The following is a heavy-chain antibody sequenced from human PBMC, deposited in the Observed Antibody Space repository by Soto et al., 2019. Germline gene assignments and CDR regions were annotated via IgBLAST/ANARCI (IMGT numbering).Heavy chain of an antibody. CDR1: GYSFTSLD. CDR2: MEPSTGRT. D-gene: IGHD1-26*01. Sequence: QVQLVQSGAEVREPGASVKVSCKASGYSFTSLDINWVRQTAGQGLEWMGWMEPSTGRTGYAQKFQGRVTMTRDTPINTAYMELITLTSDDTAFYYCARGVSAGVDYWGQGTLVIVSS. J-gene: IGHJ4*02. V-gene: IGHV1-8*01. CDR3: ARGVSAGVDY.